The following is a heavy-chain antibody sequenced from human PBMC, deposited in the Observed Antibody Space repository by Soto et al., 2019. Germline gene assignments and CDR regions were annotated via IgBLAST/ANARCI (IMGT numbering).Heavy chain of an antibody. CDR2: IYYSGST. V-gene: IGHV4-31*03. J-gene: IGHJ3*02. Sequence: ASETLSLTCTVSGGSISSGGYYWSWIRQHPGKGLEWIGYIYYSGSTYYNPSLKSRVTISVDTSKNQFSLKLSSVTAADTAVYYCARDRAMGGSAFDIWGQGTMVTVSS. CDR3: ARDRAMGGSAFDI. CDR1: GGSISSGGYY. D-gene: IGHD1-26*01.